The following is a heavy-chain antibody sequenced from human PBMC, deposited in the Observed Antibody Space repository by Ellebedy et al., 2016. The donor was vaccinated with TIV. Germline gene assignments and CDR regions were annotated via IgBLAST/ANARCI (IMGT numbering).Heavy chain of an antibody. CDR3: ARVTGAAADLDY. V-gene: IGHV4-39*07. J-gene: IGHJ4*02. D-gene: IGHD6-25*01. CDR2: IYYSGST. Sequence: SETLSLTCTVSGGSISSSSYYWGWIRQPPGKGLEWIGSIYYSGSTYYNPSPKSRVTISVDTSKNQFSLKLSSVTAADTAVYYCARVTGAAADLDYWGQGTLVTVSS. CDR1: GGSISSSSYY.